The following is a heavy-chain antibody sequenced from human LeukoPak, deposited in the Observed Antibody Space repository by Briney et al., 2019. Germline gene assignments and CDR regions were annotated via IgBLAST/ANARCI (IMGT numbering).Heavy chain of an antibody. CDR1: GFALSSHW. CDR3: ARNNGMDV. V-gene: IGHV3-7*03. J-gene: IGHJ6*02. Sequence: LSGGSLRLSCAASGFALSSHWMTWVRQVPGRGPEWVANVNRDGGETYYLDSVKGRFTISKDNAKNSLYLQMNSLRAEDTALYHCARNNGMDVWGQGTTVIVSS. CDR2: VNRDGGET.